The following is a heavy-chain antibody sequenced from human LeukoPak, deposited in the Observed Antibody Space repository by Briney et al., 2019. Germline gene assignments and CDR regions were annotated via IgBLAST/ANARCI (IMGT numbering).Heavy chain of an antibody. J-gene: IGHJ6*03. Sequence: PGGSLRLSCAASGFTFSSYSMNWVRQAPGKGLEGVSSISSSSSYIYYADSVKGRFTISRDNSKNTLYLQMNSLRAEDTAVYYCARDRKGSSYERRYYYYMDVWGKGTTVTISS. V-gene: IGHV3-21*04. CDR2: ISSSSSYI. D-gene: IGHD3-16*01. CDR1: GFTFSSYS. CDR3: ARDRKGSSYERRYYYYMDV.